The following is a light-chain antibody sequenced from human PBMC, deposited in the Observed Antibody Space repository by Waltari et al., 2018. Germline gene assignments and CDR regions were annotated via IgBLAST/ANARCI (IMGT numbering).Light chain of an antibody. CDR3: CSYGGYNTPWV. CDR1: SSDVGHYNL. CDR2: ETT. J-gene: IGLJ3*02. Sequence: QSALTQPASVSGSPGQSITISCTGTSSDVGHYNLVSWYQQHPGQAPKLIIYETTKRPSGVSNRCSGSKSGNTASLAVSGLQTEDEAEYYCCSYGGYNTPWVFGGGTKLTVL. V-gene: IGLV2-23*01.